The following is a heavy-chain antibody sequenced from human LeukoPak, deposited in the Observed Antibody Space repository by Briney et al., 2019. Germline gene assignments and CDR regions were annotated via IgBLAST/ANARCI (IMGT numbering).Heavy chain of an antibody. J-gene: IGHJ5*02. CDR1: GFIFNSYG. Sequence: PGGSLRLSCAASGFIFNSYGMNWVRQAPGKGLEWVSYINSNSIYTNYVDSVKGRFSISRDNAKNSLYLQVNSLRADDTAVYYCVRVSQWLVSAWGQGTLVTVSS. CDR2: INSNSIYT. CDR3: VRVSQWLVSA. D-gene: IGHD6-19*01. V-gene: IGHV3-21*05.